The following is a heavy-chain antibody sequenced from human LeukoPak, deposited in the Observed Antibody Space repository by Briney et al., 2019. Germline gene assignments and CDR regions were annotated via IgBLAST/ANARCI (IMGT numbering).Heavy chain of an antibody. CDR3: ARVPWRLQYFDY. Sequence: KSSETLSLTCTVSGGSISSGDYYWSWIRQPPGKGLEWIGYIYYSGSTYYNPSLKSRVTISVDTSKNQFSLKLSSVTAADTAVYYCARVPWRLQYFDYWGQGALVAVSS. CDR2: IYYSGST. V-gene: IGHV4-30-4*08. CDR1: GGSISSGDYY. J-gene: IGHJ4*02. D-gene: IGHD4-11*01.